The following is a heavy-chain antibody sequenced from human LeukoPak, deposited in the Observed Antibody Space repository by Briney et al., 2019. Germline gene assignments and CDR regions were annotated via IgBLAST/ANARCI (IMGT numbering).Heavy chain of an antibody. Sequence: SETLSLTCTVSSYSISSGYYWDWIRQPPGKGLEWIGNIYHSGNTYYNPSLKSRVTISVDTSKNQFSLKLNSVTAADTAVYYCARQGGGYCSSTRCYSALYIWGQGTMVTVSS. CDR2: IYHSGNT. V-gene: IGHV4-38-2*02. CDR3: ARQGGGYCSSTRCYSALYI. J-gene: IGHJ3*02. CDR1: SYSISSGYY. D-gene: IGHD2-2*02.